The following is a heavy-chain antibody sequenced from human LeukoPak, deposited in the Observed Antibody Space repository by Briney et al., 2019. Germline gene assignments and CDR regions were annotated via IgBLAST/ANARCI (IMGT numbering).Heavy chain of an antibody. Sequence: SETLSLTCTVSGGSISSYYWSWIRQPPGKGLEWIGYIYYGGSTNYNPSLKSRVTISVDTSKNQFSLKLSSVTAADTAVYYCARVRSSSWSNYFDYWGQGTLVTVSS. V-gene: IGHV4-59*01. CDR1: GGSISSYY. J-gene: IGHJ4*02. CDR2: IYYGGST. CDR3: ARVRSSSWSNYFDY. D-gene: IGHD6-13*01.